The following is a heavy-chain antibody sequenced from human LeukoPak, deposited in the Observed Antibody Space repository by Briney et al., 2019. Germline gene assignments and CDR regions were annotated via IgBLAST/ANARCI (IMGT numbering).Heavy chain of an antibody. CDR1: GFTFSSYG. J-gene: IGHJ4*02. CDR2: ISYDGSNK. Sequence: GGSLRLSCAASGFTFSSYGMHWVRQAPGKGLEWVAVISYDGSNKYYADSVKGRFTISRDNSKNTLYLQMNSLRAEDTAVYYCAKAPLWYYYDSSAPYFDYWGQGTLVTVSS. V-gene: IGHV3-30*18. CDR3: AKAPLWYYYDSSAPYFDY. D-gene: IGHD3-22*01.